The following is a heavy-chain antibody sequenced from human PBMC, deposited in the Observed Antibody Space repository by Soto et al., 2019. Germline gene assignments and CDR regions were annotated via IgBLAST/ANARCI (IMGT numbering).Heavy chain of an antibody. CDR3: AKGMADFYDSSDYLEY. D-gene: IGHD3-22*01. CDR1: AFTFSSYA. J-gene: IGHJ4*02. CDR2: SSGGGFAIST. Sequence: GRSLRLSCAASAFTFSSYAMSWVRQAPGKGLEWVSGSSGGGFAISTDYADSVKGRFTISRDNSKNTLYLQMNSLRAEDTAVYYCAKGMADFYDSSDYLEYWGQGTLVTVSS. V-gene: IGHV3-23*01.